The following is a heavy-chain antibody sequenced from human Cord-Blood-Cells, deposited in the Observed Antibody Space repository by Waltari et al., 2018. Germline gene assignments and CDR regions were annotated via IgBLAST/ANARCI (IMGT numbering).Heavy chain of an antibody. Sequence: QVQLVQSGAEVKKPGSSVKVSCKASGGTFSSYAISWVRQAPGQGLEWMGGTIPILGTANYARKFQGRVTITADKSTSTAYMELSSLRSEDTAVYYCARAQRSIAAPSNPWGQGTLVTVSS. V-gene: IGHV1-69*06. J-gene: IGHJ5*02. CDR2: TIPILGTA. CDR1: GGTFSSYA. D-gene: IGHD6-6*01. CDR3: ARAQRSIAAPSNP.